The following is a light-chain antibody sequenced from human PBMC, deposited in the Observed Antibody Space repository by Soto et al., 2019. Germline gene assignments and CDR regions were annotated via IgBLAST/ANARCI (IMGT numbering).Light chain of an antibody. CDR3: QQYNNWPPYT. Sequence: IALTQSPATLSLSPGERATLSCRASQSIGGTYLAWYQQKPGQAPSLLIYGASTRATGVPARFSGSGSGTEFTLTISSLQSEDFAVYYCQQYNNWPPYTFGQGTKLEIK. J-gene: IGKJ2*01. CDR1: QSIGGTY. CDR2: GAS. V-gene: IGKV3-15*01.